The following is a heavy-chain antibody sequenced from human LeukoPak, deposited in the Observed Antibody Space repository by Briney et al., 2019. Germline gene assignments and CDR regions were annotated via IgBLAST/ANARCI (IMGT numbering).Heavy chain of an antibody. D-gene: IGHD3-22*01. CDR1: GYTFTGYY. Sequence: ASVKVSCKASGYTFTGYYMHWVRQAPRQGLEWMGWINPNSGGTNYAQKFQGRVTMTRDTSISTAYMELSRLRSDDTAVYYCATSSGYYLNDAFDIWGQGTMVTVSS. CDR2: INPNSGGT. CDR3: ATSSGYYLNDAFDI. J-gene: IGHJ3*02. V-gene: IGHV1-2*02.